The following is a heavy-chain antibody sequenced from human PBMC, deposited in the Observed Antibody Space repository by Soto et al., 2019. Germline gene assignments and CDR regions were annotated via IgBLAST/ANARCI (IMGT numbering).Heavy chain of an antibody. J-gene: IGHJ5*02. Sequence: EALKISCKGSGYSVASDCIGCVPQMPGKGLEWMGIIYPGDSDTRYSPSFQGQVTISADKSISTAYLQWSSLKASDTAMYYCARRGYCSITSFQQRAISLDPSGPGPLVTLST. D-gene: IGHD2-2*01. CDR1: GYSVASDC. CDR2: IYPGDSDT. V-gene: IGHV5-51*01. CDR3: ARRGYCSITSFQQRAISLDP.